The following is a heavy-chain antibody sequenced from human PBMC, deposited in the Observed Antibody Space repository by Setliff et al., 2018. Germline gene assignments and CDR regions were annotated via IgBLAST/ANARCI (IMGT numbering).Heavy chain of an antibody. V-gene: IGHV3-30*03. CDR2: IFHDGRDI. CDR3: GRDVFDFRTGQGGP. Sequence: GGSLRLSCAASGFAFDSYAMHWVRQAPGKGLEWVAIIFHDGRDIYYGDSVQGRFAISRDNSKNTLYLQMNSQRSDDTAVYYCGRDVFDFRTGQGGPWGQGTRVTVS. J-gene: IGHJ5*02. D-gene: IGHD3-3*01. CDR1: GFAFDSYA.